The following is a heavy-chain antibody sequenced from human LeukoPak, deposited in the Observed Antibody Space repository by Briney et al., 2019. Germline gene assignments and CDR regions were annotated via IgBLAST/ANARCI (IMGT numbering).Heavy chain of an antibody. Sequence: SETLSLTCAVYGGSFSGYYWSWIRQPPGKWLEWIGEINHSGSTNYNPSLKSRVTISVDTSKNQFSLKLSSVTAAETAVYYCAKDRGDIVVVPDYYSDYWGQGTLVTVSS. CDR3: AKDRGDIVVVPDYYSDY. V-gene: IGHV4-34*01. CDR2: INHSGST. J-gene: IGHJ4*02. D-gene: IGHD2-2*01. CDR1: GGSFSGYY.